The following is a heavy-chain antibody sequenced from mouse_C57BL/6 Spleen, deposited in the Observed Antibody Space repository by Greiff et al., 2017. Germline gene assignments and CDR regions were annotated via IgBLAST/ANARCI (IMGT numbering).Heavy chain of an antibody. V-gene: IGHV5-17*01. Sequence: EVHLVESGGGLVKPGGSLKLSCAASGFTFSDYGMHWVRQAPEKGLEWVAYISSGSSTIYYADTVKGRVTISRDNAKNTLFLQMTSLRSEDTAMYYCARPLYYDSYYAMDYWGQGTSVTVSS. J-gene: IGHJ4*01. CDR3: ARPLYYDSYYAMDY. CDR2: ISSGSSTI. CDR1: GFTFSDYG. D-gene: IGHD2-4*01.